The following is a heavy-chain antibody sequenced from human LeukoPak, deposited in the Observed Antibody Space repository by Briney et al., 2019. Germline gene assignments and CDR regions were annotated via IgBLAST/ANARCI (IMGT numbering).Heavy chain of an antibody. D-gene: IGHD3-22*01. CDR3: AKGPYFFTMTRLDC. V-gene: IGHV1-69*01. J-gene: IGHJ4*02. Sequence: SVKVSCKASGGTFSSYAISLVRNAPGQGLEWMGGIIPIFGTANYAQKFQGRVTITADESTSTAYMELSSLRSEDTAVYYCAKGPYFFTMTRLDCWGKGTLVTVSS. CDR2: IIPIFGTA. CDR1: GGTFSSYA.